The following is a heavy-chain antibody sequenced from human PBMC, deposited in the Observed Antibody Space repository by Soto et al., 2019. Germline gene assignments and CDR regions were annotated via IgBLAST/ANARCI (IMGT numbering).Heavy chain of an antibody. CDR1: GFSFSSYG. V-gene: IGHV3-30*03. J-gene: IGHJ6*02. CDR3: ARRGLTPGGMDV. D-gene: IGHD3-10*01. CDR2: ISFDGSNK. Sequence: GGALRLSCAASGFSFSSYGMHWVRQAPGEGLEWVAAISFDGSNKYYADSVKGRFTISRDNYKNTVYLQMNSLRAEDTAVYYCARRGLTPGGMDVWGQGTTVTVSS.